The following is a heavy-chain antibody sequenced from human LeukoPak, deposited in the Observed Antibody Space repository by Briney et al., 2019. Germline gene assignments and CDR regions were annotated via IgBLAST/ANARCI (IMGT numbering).Heavy chain of an antibody. CDR1: GYTFTSYY. J-gene: IGHJ4*02. CDR3: ARVYGDYGFDY. Sequence: ASVKVSCKASGYTFTSYYMHWVRQAPGQGLEWMGIINPSGGSTSYAQKLQGRVTMTRDMPTSTVYMELSSLRSEDTAVYYCARVYGDYGFDYWGQGTLVTVSS. CDR2: INPSGGST. V-gene: IGHV1-46*01. D-gene: IGHD4-17*01.